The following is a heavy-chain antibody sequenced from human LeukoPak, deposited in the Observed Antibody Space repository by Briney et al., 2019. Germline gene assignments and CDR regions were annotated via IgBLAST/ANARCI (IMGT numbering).Heavy chain of an antibody. CDR2: IYPGDSDT. CDR1: GYSFTSYW. CDR3: ARLVDSSGYYHFFFFDY. D-gene: IGHD3-22*01. J-gene: IGHJ4*02. V-gene: IGHV5-51*01. Sequence: GESLKISCQGSGYSFTSYWIGWVRQLPGKGLEWMGIIYPGDSDTRYSPSFQGQVTISADKSISTAYLQWSSLKASDTAMYYCARLVDSSGYYHFFFFDYWGQGTLVTVSS.